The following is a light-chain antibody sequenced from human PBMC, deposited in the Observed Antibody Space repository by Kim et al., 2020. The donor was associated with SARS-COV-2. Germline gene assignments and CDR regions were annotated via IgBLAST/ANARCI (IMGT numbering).Light chain of an antibody. CDR2: WSS. CDR3: QQYFSLPLT. Sequence: ATVNCTSSQSIIHSANDKTYLAWYQQKPGQPPKLLFYWSSTREAGVPDRFSASGSGTEFSLTISSLQAEDVAVYHCQQYFSLPLTFGGGTKVDIK. J-gene: IGKJ4*01. CDR1: QSIIHSANDKTY. V-gene: IGKV4-1*01.